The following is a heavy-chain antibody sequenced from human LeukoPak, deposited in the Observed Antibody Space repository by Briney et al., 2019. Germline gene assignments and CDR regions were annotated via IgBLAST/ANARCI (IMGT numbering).Heavy chain of an antibody. D-gene: IGHD2-2*01. CDR2: INPNSGGT. CDR3: ARLGYCSSTSCYVEGIVDY. J-gene: IGHJ4*02. V-gene: IGHV1-2*02. CDR1: GYTFTSYY. Sequence: ASGKVSCKASGYTFTSYYMHWVRQAPGQGLEWMGWINPNSGGTNYAQMFQGRVTMTRDTSISTAYMELSRLRSDDTAVYYCARLGYCSSTSCYVEGIVDYWGQGTLVTVSS.